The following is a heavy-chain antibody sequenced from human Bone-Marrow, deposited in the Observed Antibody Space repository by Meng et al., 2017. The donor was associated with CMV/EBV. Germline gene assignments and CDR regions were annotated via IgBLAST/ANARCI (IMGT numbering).Heavy chain of an antibody. D-gene: IGHD3-3*01. V-gene: IGHV4-61*01. CDR3: AGVYRYYDFWSGYYFDY. CDR2: IYYSGST. J-gene: IGHJ4*02. Sequence: SETLSLTCTVSGGSVSSGSYYWSWIRQPPGKGLEWIGYIYYSGSTNYNPSLKSRVTISVDTSKNQFSLKLSSVTAADTAVYYCAGVYRYYDFWSGYYFDYWGQGTLDTVSS. CDR1: GGSVSSGSYY.